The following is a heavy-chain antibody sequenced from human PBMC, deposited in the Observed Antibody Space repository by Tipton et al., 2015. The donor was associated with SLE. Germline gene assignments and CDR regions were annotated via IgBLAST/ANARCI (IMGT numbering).Heavy chain of an antibody. D-gene: IGHD2-2*01. CDR1: GLTFSTYA. CDR2: ISSSSSYI. V-gene: IGHV3-21*01. J-gene: IGHJ3*02. Sequence: VQLVQSGGGVVQPGRSLRLSCAASGLTFSTYAMHWVRQAPGKGLEWVSSISSSSSYIYYADSVKGRFTISRDNAKKSLYLQMKSRRAEDTAVYYCAGAMEYKLPNYPEEVFDIWGQGTMVTVSS. CDR3: AGAMEYKLPNYPEEVFDI.